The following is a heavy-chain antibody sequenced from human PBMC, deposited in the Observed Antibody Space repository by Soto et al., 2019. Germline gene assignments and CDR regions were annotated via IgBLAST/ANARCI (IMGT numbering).Heavy chain of an antibody. CDR1: GGSVSSYSAA. V-gene: IGHV6-1*01. Sequence: LPSTCAISGGSVSSYSAAWNWIRQSPSRGLEWLGRTYYRSKWYNDYAVSVKSRITINPDTSKNQFSLQLNSVTPEDTAVYYCARDTGRHLVHGMDVWGQRPTGTVSS. CDR2: TYYRSKWYN. CDR3: ARDTGRHLVHGMDV. D-gene: IGHD6-13*01. J-gene: IGHJ6*02.